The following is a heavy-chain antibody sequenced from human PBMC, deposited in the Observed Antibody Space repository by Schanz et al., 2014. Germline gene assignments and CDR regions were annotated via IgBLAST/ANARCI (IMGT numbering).Heavy chain of an antibody. CDR1: GFPFSNPFSNAW. D-gene: IGHD1-26*01. V-gene: IGHV3-15*01. CDR2: IQGGASAGAT. Sequence: EVQLVESGGDLVKPGGSLRLSCAASGFPFSNPFSNAWMSWVRQAPGKGLEWLGRIQGGASAGATDYAAPAKGRFTISRSDSKNTMSLQMNSLKPKDTAVYYCKWELHVYYGMDFWGQGTAVTVSS. CDR3: KWELHVYYGMDF. J-gene: IGHJ6*02.